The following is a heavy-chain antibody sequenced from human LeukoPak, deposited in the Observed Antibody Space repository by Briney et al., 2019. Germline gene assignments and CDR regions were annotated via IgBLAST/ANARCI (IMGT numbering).Heavy chain of an antibody. CDR2: IWYDGSNK. J-gene: IGHJ3*02. CDR3: ARDIVGATGDAFDI. Sequence: GGSLRLSCAASGFTFSSYGMHWVRQAPGKGLEWVAVIWYDGSNKYYADSVKGRFTISRDNSKNTLYLQMNSLRAEDTAVYYCARDIVGATGDAFDIWGQGTMVTVSS. D-gene: IGHD1-26*01. V-gene: IGHV3-33*01. CDR1: GFTFSSYG.